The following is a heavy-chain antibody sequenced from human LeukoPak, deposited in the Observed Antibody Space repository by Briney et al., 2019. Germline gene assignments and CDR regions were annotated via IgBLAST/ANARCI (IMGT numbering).Heavy chain of an antibody. D-gene: IGHD5-18*01. CDR1: GFTFSSYS. CDR2: ISSSSSTI. J-gene: IGHJ4*02. V-gene: IGHV3-48*01. Sequence: GGSLRLSCAASGFTFSSYSMNWVRQAPGKGLEWVSYISSSSSTIYYADSVKGRFTISRDNAKNSLYLQMNSLRAEDTAVYYCARGPPGGGYSYGYPDYWGQGTLVTVSS. CDR3: ARGPPGGGYSYGYPDY.